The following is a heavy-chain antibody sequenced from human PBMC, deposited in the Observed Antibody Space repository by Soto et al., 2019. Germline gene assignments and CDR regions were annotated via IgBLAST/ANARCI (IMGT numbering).Heavy chain of an antibody. CDR1: GFTFGSYG. D-gene: IGHD3-22*01. CDR3: ARGQFDDSSGGFDY. CDR2: IWYDGSNK. V-gene: IGHV3-33*01. Sequence: QVQLVESGGGVVQPGRSLRLSCAASGFTFGSYGMHWVRQAPGKGLEWVAVIWYDGSNKYYADSVKGRFTISRDNSKNTLYLQMNSLRAEDTAVYYCARGQFDDSSGGFDYWGQGTLVTVSS. J-gene: IGHJ4*02.